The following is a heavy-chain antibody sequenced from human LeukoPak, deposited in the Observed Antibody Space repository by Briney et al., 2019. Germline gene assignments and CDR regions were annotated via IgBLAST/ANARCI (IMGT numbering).Heavy chain of an antibody. V-gene: IGHV3-23*01. D-gene: IGHD2-2*01. CDR1: GFTFSSYA. J-gene: IGHJ4*02. Sequence: GGSLRLSCAASGFTFSSYAMSWVRQAPGKGLEWVSAVTGSGESTYYADSVKGRFTISRDYSKNTLLLQMESLRAEDTAVYYCAKDPVLIVVVPAAFDYWGQGTLVTVSS. CDR3: AKDPVLIVVVPAAFDY. CDR2: VTGSGEST.